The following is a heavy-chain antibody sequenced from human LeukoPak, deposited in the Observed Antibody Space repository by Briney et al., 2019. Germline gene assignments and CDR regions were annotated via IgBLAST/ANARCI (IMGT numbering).Heavy chain of an antibody. CDR3: AGGPGFLIDC. CDR2: INQNGNEK. J-gene: IGHJ4*01. V-gene: IGHV3-7*01. Sequence: GGSLRLSCAASGFTLSSYGMRWVRRARRKGREWIANINQNGNEKNYLDSMKGRLTISRDNANNLVFLQMNSLRIEDTAVYYCAGGPGFLIDCWGHGTLVTVSS. D-gene: IGHD3-3*01. CDR1: GFTLSSYG.